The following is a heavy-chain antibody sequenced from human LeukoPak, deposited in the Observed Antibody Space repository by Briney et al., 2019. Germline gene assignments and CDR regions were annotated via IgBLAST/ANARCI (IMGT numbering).Heavy chain of an antibody. V-gene: IGHV4-4*07. CDR2: IYTSGST. CDR3: ARDLSYYDSSGYPDYYYYYGMDV. J-gene: IGHJ6*02. D-gene: IGHD3-22*01. CDR1: GGSISSFY. Sequence: SETLSLTCTVSGGSISSFYWSWIRQPAGKGLEWIGRIYTSGSTNYNPSLKSRVTISVDTSKNQFSLKLSSVTAADTAVYYCARDLSYYDSSGYPDYYYYYGMDVWGQGTTVTVSS.